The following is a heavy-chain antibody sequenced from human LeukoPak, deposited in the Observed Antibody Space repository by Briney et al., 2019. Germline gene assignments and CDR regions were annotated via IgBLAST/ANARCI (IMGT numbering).Heavy chain of an antibody. V-gene: IGHV4-31*03. CDR3: AKALGGRGYSYGALDY. CDR2: IYDSGNT. D-gene: IGHD5-18*01. J-gene: IGHJ4*02. CDR1: GGSISSGGYY. Sequence: SQTLSLTCTVSGGSISSGGYYWNWFRQHPETGLEWIGYIYDSGNTYYSPSLKSRVTISLGTSKNQFSLKLSSVTAADTAVYYCAKALGGRGYSYGALDYWGQGILVTVSS.